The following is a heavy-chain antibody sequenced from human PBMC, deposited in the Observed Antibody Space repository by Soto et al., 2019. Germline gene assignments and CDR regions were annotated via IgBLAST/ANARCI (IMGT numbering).Heavy chain of an antibody. V-gene: IGHV3-30-3*01. J-gene: IGHJ4*02. CDR1: GFIFSNYV. Sequence: QVQLVESGGGVVQPGRSLRLSCAASGFIFSNYVMYWVRQAPGKGLEWVAFMSYDGTTKYSADSVQGRFTISRDNSKNTLYLQMNSLRPEDTAVYYCAREVLWSRYFDYWGQGTLVTVSS. D-gene: IGHD3-10*01. CDR3: AREVLWSRYFDY. CDR2: MSYDGTTK.